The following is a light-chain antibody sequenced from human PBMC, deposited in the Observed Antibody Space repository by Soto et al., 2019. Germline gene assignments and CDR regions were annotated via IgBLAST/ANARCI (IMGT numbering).Light chain of an antibody. J-gene: IGLJ1*01. V-gene: IGLV2-11*01. CDR2: DVS. Sequence: LTQPRLVSGSPGQSVTISCTGTSSDVGGYNYVSWYQQHPGKAPKHMIYDVSKRPSGVPDRFSGSKSGNTASLTISGLQAEDEADYYCCSYAGSYTFYGFGTGTKVTVL. CDR1: SSDVGGYNY. CDR3: CSYAGSYTFYG.